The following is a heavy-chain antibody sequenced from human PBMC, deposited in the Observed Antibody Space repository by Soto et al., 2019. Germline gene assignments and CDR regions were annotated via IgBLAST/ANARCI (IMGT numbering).Heavy chain of an antibody. Sequence: GSLLLACSASGFTFSDHYMDWVCQAPDKGLEWVGRIRKRANDYTTEYAASVKGRFAISRDDSENSLYLQMSSLKTEDTAVYYCERGRCFGNGCYSGDSWGQGTLVTVYS. V-gene: IGHV3-72*01. CDR1: GFTFSDHY. CDR2: IRKRANDYTT. CDR3: ERGRCFGNGCYSGDS. J-gene: IGHJ4*02. D-gene: IGHD2-15*01.